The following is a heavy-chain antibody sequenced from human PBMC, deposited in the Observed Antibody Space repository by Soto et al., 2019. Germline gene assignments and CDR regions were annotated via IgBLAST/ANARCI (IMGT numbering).Heavy chain of an antibody. Sequence: SQTLSLTCAISGDSVSSNSAAWNWIRQSPSRGLEWLGRTYYRSKWYNDYAVSVKSRITINPDTSKNQFSLQLSSVTAADTAVYYCARSPYDFWKFGWFDPWGQGTLVTVSS. V-gene: IGHV6-1*01. CDR1: GDSVSSNSAA. J-gene: IGHJ5*02. CDR2: TYYRSKWYN. D-gene: IGHD3-3*01. CDR3: ARSPYDFWKFGWFDP.